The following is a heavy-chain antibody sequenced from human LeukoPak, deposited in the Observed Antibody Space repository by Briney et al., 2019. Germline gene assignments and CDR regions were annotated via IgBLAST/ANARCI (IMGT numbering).Heavy chain of an antibody. J-gene: IGHJ4*02. Sequence: GGSLRLSCAASGFTFSSFGMSWVRQAPGKGLEWVSAISGSGGSTYYADSVKGRFTISRDNSKNTLYLQMNSLRAEDTAVYYCAKRTDSYGYYYFDYWGQGTLVTVSS. CDR1: GFTFSSFG. D-gene: IGHD5-18*01. V-gene: IGHV3-23*01. CDR3: AKRTDSYGYYYFDY. CDR2: ISGSGGST.